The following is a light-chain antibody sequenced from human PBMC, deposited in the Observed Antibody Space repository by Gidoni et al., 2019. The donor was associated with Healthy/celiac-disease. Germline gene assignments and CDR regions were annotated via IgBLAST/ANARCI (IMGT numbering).Light chain of an antibody. Sequence: SYELTQPPSVSVSQGQTASITCSGDKLSDKYACWYQQKPGQSPVLVIYTDSTRPSGIPERFSGSNSGNTATLTISGTQAMDEADYYCQAWDSSTVVFGGGTKLTVL. CDR3: QAWDSSTVV. J-gene: IGLJ2*01. CDR2: TDS. V-gene: IGLV3-1*01. CDR1: KLSDKY.